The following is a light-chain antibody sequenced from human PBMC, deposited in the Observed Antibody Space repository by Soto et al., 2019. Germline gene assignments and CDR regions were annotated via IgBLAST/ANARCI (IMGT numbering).Light chain of an antibody. V-gene: IGLV2-23*02. CDR3: SSYAGGSFYV. J-gene: IGLJ1*01. Sequence: QSVLTQPGSVSGSPGQSITISCTGTSSDVGNYVLVSWYQQHPDTAPKLMIFEVSKRPSGVSDRFSGSKSGNSASLTISGLQADDEADYYCSSYAGGSFYVFGTGTKVTVL. CDR2: EVS. CDR1: SSDVGNYVL.